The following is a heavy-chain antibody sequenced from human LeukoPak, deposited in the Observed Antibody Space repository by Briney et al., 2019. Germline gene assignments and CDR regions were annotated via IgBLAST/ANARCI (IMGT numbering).Heavy chain of an antibody. Sequence: PGGSLRLSCAASGFTFSNYVMTWVRQTPGKGLEWVSTISGGGDSTFYADSVKGRFTVSRDNSKNTVFLQMDSLRAEDTALYYCVKATGVRLEFWGQGSLVTVSS. CDR1: GFTFSNYV. J-gene: IGHJ4*02. CDR2: ISGGGDST. CDR3: VKATGVRLEF. V-gene: IGHV3-23*01. D-gene: IGHD2-8*01.